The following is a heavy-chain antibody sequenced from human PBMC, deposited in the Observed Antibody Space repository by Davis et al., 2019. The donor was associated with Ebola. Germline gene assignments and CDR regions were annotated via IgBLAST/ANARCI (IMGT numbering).Heavy chain of an antibody. CDR1: GFTFSDYY. CDR3: AAAVNYYYGMDV. V-gene: IGHV4-34*08. Sequence: ESLKISCAASGFTFSDYYMHWIRQPPGKGLEWIGEINHSGSTNYNPSLKSRVTISVDTSKNQFSLKLSSVTAADTAVYYCAAAVNYYYGMDVWGQGTTVTVSS. CDR2: INHSGST. J-gene: IGHJ6*02. D-gene: IGHD2-15*01.